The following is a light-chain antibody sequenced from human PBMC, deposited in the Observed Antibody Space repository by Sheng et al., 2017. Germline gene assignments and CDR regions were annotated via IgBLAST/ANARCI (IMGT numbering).Light chain of an antibody. CDR2: EAS. CDR3: QQYEDLPPFK. V-gene: IGKV1-33*01. Sequence: DVQMTQSPSSLSASVGARVTITCRASHTITNYLNWYQQKPGKAPEVLIYEASNLGTGVPSRFSGSGSGTDFRLVISSLQPEDFATYYCQQYEDLPPFKFGPGTKVDFK. J-gene: IGKJ3*01. CDR1: HTITNY.